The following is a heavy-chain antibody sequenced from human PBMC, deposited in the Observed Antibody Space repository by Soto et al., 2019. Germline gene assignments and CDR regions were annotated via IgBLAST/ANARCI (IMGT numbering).Heavy chain of an antibody. Sequence: EVQLVESGGGLVQPGRSLSLSCAASGFTFDDYAMHWVRQAPGKGLEWVSGISWNSGSIDNADSVKGRFTISRDNAQNSLYLQMNSLRAEDTALYYCAKDRGRGWEGGFDYLGQGTLVTVCS. CDR2: ISWNSGSI. CDR1: GFTFDDYA. V-gene: IGHV3-9*01. D-gene: IGHD6-19*01. J-gene: IGHJ4*02. CDR3: AKDRGRGWEGGFDY.